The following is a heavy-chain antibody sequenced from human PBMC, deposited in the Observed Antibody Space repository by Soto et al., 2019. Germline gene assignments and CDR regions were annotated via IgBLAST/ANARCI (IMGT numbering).Heavy chain of an antibody. J-gene: IGHJ4*02. CDR3: ARDVDADFRTDFDY. CDR2: ISGNGEII. V-gene: IGHV3-11*01. CDR1: GSTFSDYY. D-gene: IGHD4-17*01. Sequence: PGGSLRLSCAASGSTFSDYYIHWIRRAPGKGLEWISYISGNGEIIQYAASARGRFTISRDNAENSVYLEMDSLRAEDTALYYCARDVDADFRTDFDYWGRGTLVTVSS.